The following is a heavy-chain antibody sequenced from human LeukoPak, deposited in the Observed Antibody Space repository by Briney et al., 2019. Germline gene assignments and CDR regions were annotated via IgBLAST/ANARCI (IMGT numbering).Heavy chain of an antibody. V-gene: IGHV3-74*01. CDR2: MNEYSTTI. J-gene: IGHJ4*02. D-gene: IGHD1-14*01. CDR1: GFPFNSFW. CDR3: ARGGVNPVDH. Sequence: GGSLRLSCAASGFPFNSFWMHWVRQAPGKGLVWVSDMNEYSTTIRYADSVKGRFTTSRDNAKSILYLQMNNLRAEDTAMYFCARGGVNPVDHWGQGTLVTVSS.